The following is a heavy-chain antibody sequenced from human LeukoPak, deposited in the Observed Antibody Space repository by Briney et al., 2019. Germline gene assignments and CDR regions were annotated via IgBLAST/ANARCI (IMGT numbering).Heavy chain of an antibody. CDR3: AKDRYSIWYLTIDH. J-gene: IGHJ4*02. D-gene: IGHD6-13*01. CDR1: GFTVSSNS. Sequence: GGSLRLSCTVSGFTVSSNSMSWVRQAPGKGLEWVSVISGSGDTTNYADSVKGRFTISRDNSKNTLYLQMNSLRAEDTAVYYCAKDRYSIWYLTIDHWGQGTLVTVSS. V-gene: IGHV3-23*01. CDR2: ISGSGDTT.